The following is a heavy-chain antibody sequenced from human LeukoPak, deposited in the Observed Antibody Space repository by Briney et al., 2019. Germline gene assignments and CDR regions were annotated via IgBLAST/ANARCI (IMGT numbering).Heavy chain of an antibody. CDR2: ISSSGSTI. Sequence: GGSLRLSCSASGFTFSNYAMSWVRQAPGKGLEWVSYISSSGSTIHYADSVKGRFTISRDNAKNSLYLQMNSLRAEDTAVYYCARAAVEYCGGDCYPAGAFDIWGQGTMVTVSS. CDR1: GFTFSNYA. CDR3: ARAAVEYCGGDCYPAGAFDI. V-gene: IGHV3-11*01. D-gene: IGHD2-21*02. J-gene: IGHJ3*02.